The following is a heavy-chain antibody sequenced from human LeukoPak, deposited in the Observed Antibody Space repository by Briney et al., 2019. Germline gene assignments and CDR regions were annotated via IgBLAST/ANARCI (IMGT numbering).Heavy chain of an antibody. Sequence: GESLRLSCAASGFTFSSYAMSWVRQAPGKGLEWVAVISYDGSNKYYADSVKGRFTISRDNAKNSLYLQMNSLRAEDTALYHCARDVSLLWFGEFPAHNWFDPWGQGTLVTVSS. CDR2: ISYDGSNK. CDR1: GFTFSSYA. V-gene: IGHV3-30*03. J-gene: IGHJ5*02. CDR3: ARDVSLLWFGEFPAHNWFDP. D-gene: IGHD3-10*01.